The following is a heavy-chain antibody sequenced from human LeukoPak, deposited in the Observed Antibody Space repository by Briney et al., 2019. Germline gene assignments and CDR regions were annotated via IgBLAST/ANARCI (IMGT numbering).Heavy chain of an antibody. J-gene: IGHJ4*02. D-gene: IGHD3-22*01. CDR3: AKDQNYYDSSGYPPLFDY. CDR1: GFTFSSYG. Sequence: GRSLRLSCAASGFTFSSYGMHWVRQAPGKGLEWVAVISYDGSNKYYADSVKGRFTISRDNSKNTLYLQMNSLRAEDTAVYYCAKDQNYYDSSGYPPLFDYWGQGTLVTVSS. CDR2: ISYDGSNK. V-gene: IGHV3-30*18.